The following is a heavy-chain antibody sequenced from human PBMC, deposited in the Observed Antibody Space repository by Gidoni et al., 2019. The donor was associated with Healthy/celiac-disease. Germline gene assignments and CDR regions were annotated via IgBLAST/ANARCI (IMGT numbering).Heavy chain of an antibody. CDR3: ARTITGTTVGYYYYGMDV. CDR2: IYYSGST. V-gene: IGHV4-59*01. D-gene: IGHD1-7*01. CDR1: GGSISSYY. J-gene: IGHJ6*02. Sequence: QVQLQESGPGLVKPSETLSLTCTVSGGSISSYYWSWIRQPPGKGLEWIGYIYYSGSTNYNPSLKSRVTISVDTSKNQFSLKLSSVTAADTAVYYCARTITGTTVGYYYYGMDVWGQGTTVTVSS.